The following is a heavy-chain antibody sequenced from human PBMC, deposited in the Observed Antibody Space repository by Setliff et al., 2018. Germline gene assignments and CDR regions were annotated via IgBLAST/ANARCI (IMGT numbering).Heavy chain of an antibody. CDR2: ISYDGSNK. V-gene: IGHV3-30*10. CDR3: AREPFPYYFDY. Sequence: GESLKISCAASGFTVSGYAMHWVRQAPGRGLEWVAVISYDGSNKYYTDSVKGRFTISRDNSKNMLYLQMNGLRAEDTAVYYCAREPFPYYFDYWGQGTLVTVSS. CDR1: GFTVSGYA. J-gene: IGHJ4*02.